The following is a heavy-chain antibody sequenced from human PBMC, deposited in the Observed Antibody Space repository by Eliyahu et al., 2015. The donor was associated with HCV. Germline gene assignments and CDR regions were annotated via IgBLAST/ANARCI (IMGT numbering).Heavy chain of an antibody. J-gene: IGHJ4*02. V-gene: IGHV1-2*06. CDR1: GYTXTGYN. Sequence: QVQLVQSGAEVKKPGAXXKVXCXAPGYTXTGYNXHWVRKAPGQGLEWMGRIVSNSGGTNYAQKYQGRVTLTRDTAINTAYMELSGLRSDDTAVYFCARGDHYSLDYWGQGTLVTVSS. CDR3: ARGDHYSLDY. D-gene: IGHD5-18*01. CDR2: IVSNSGGT.